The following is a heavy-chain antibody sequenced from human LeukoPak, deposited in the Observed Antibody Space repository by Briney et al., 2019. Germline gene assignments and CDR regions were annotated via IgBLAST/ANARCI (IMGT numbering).Heavy chain of an antibody. CDR3: ARDSPAIGLSMVRGVIIPYYYGMDV. D-gene: IGHD3-10*01. CDR1: GGSFSGYY. J-gene: IGHJ6*02. V-gene: IGHV4-34*01. Sequence: PSETLPLTCAVYGGSFSGYYWSWIRQPPGKGLEWIGEINHSGSTNYNPSLKSRVTISVDTSKNQFSLKLSSVTAADTAVYYCARDSPAIGLSMVRGVIIPYYYGMDVWGQGTTVTVSS. CDR2: INHSGST.